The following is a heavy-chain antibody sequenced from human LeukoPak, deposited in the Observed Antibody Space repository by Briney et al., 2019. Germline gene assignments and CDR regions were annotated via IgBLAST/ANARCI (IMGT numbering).Heavy chain of an antibody. CDR3: ARPLGSSGWIDY. J-gene: IGHJ4*02. CDR2: IYYSGST. V-gene: IGHV4-39*01. Sequence: SETLSLTCTVSGGSIISGDYHWGWIRQPPGKGLEWIGSIYYSGSTYYNPSLKSRVTISVDTSKNQFSLKLSSVTAADTAVYYCARPLGSSGWIDYWGQGTLVTVSS. D-gene: IGHD6-19*01. CDR1: GGSIISGDYH.